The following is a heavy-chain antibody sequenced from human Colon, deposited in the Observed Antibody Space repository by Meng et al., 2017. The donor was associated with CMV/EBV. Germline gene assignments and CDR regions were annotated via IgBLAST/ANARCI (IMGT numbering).Heavy chain of an antibody. CDR2: RDREGKTR. CDR1: EFTFSDHY. D-gene: IGHD3-10*01. J-gene: IGHJ4*02. Sequence: AASEFTFSDHYIDWVRQAQGKGREGVSRRDREGKTRNDAGSVRGRFTISRDYAKNTGERQMKSRRAEDTAGYYGAANAGDDRRALPYWGQGTLVTVSS. CDR3: AANAGDDRRALPY. V-gene: IGHV3-74*01.